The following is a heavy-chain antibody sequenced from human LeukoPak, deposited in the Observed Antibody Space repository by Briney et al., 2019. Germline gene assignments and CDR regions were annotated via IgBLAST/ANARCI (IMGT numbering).Heavy chain of an antibody. CDR2: IIPIFGTA. CDR1: GGTFSSYA. D-gene: IGHD4-23*01. J-gene: IGHJ2*01. V-gene: IGHV1-69*13. Sequence: SVKVSCKASGGTFSSYAISWVRQAPGQGLEWMGGIIPIFGTANYAQKFQGRVTITADESTSTAYMELSSLRSEDTAVYYCARATVVTLEPYWYFDLWGRGTLVTVSS. CDR3: ARATVVTLEPYWYFDL.